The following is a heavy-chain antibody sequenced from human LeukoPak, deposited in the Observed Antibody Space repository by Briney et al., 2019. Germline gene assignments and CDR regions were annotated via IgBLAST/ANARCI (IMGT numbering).Heavy chain of an antibody. J-gene: IGHJ4*02. CDR2: IYYSGST. D-gene: IGHD2-21*02. Sequence: PSETLSLTCTVSGGSISSSSYYWGWIRQPPGKGLEWIGSIYYSGSTYYNPSLKSRVTISVDTSNNQVSLKLSSVTAADTAVYFCARQPPNTASFDYWGQGTLVTVSS. CDR3: ARQPPNTASFDY. V-gene: IGHV4-39*07. CDR1: GGSISSSSYY.